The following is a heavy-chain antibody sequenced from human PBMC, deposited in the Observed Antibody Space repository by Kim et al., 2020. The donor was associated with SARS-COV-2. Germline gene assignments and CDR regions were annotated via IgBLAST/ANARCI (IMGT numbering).Heavy chain of an antibody. CDR3: SRGGYCSGGSFLSVWFDP. Sequence: SETLSLTCTVSGCSISSYYWSWIRQPPGKGLEWIGYIYYSGSTNYNPSPKSRVTISVDTSKNQFSLKLSSVTAADTAVYYCSRGGYCSGGSFLSVWFDP. D-gene: IGHD2-15*01. J-gene: IGHJ5*02. CDR1: GCSISSYY. V-gene: IGHV4-59*01. CDR2: IYYSGST.